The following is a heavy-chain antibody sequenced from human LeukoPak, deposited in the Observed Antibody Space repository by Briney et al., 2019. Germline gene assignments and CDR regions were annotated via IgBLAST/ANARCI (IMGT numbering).Heavy chain of an antibody. CDR3: ARHVCSSTSCPFDP. Sequence: PSETLSLTCTVSGGSISNSSYYWGWIRQPPGKGLEWIGSLYYSGYTFYNPSLKSRLIISVDTSKNQLSLKVTSVTAADTALYYCARHVCSSTSCPFDPWGQGTLVTVS. CDR1: GGSISNSSYY. CDR2: LYYSGYT. D-gene: IGHD2-2*01. J-gene: IGHJ5*02. V-gene: IGHV4-39*01.